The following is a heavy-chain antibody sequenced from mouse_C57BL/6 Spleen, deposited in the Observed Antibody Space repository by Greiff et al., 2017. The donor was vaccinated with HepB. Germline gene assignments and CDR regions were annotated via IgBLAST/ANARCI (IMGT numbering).Heavy chain of an antibody. Sequence: EVQLQESGPGLVKPSQSLSLTCSVTGYSITSGYYWNWIRQFPGNKLEWMGYISYDGSNNYNPSLKNRISITRDTSKNQFFLKLNSVTTEDTATYYCARAGGITTPYYFDYWGQGITLTVSS. J-gene: IGHJ2*01. CDR3: ARAGGITTPYYFDY. V-gene: IGHV3-6*01. CDR1: GYSITSGYY. D-gene: IGHD1-1*01. CDR2: ISYDGSN.